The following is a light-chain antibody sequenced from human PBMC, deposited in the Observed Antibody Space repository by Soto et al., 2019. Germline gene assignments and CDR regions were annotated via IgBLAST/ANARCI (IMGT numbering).Light chain of an antibody. J-gene: IGKJ5*01. CDR1: QSVSSSY. CDR3: QQRSNWPPIT. Sequence: EIVLTQSPGTLSLSPGERVPLSCRARQSVSSSYLTWYQQNPGQAPRLLIYDASNRATGIPARFSGSGSGTDFTLTISSLEPEDFAVYYCQQRSNWPPITFGQGTRLEIK. V-gene: IGKV3D-20*02. CDR2: DAS.